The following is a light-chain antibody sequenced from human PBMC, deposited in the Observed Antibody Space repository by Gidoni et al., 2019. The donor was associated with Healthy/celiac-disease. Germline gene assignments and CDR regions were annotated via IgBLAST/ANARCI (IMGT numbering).Light chain of an antibody. CDR2: KVS. V-gene: IGKV2-30*01. CDR3: MQAPHSLT. CDR1: QSLVYSDGNTY. Sequence: DVVMTQSPLSLPVTPGQPASISCRSSQSLVYSDGNTYLNWFLQRPGQSPRRLIYKVSNRDSGVPDRFSGSGSGTDFTLKISRVEAEDVGVYYCMQAPHSLTFGGGTKVEIK. J-gene: IGKJ4*01.